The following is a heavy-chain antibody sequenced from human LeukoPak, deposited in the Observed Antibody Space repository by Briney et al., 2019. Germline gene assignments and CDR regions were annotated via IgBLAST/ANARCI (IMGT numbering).Heavy chain of an antibody. CDR1: GFTFSSYS. CDR2: ISSSSSCI. D-gene: IGHD2-2*01. V-gene: IGHV3-21*01. Sequence: GGSLRLSCAASGFTFSSYSMNWVRQAPGKGLEWVSSISSSSSCIYYADSVKGRFTISRDNAKNSLYLQMNSLRAEDTAVYYCARCLGYCSSTSCYDWGQGTLVTVSS. J-gene: IGHJ4*02. CDR3: ARCLGYCSSTSCYD.